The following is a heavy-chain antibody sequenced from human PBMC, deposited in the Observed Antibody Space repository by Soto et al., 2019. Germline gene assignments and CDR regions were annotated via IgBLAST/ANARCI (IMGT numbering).Heavy chain of an antibody. CDR1: GFTFSSYA. CDR2: VSFDGTNK. CDR3: ARDNRQWLLHYYGMDV. D-gene: IGHD6-19*01. V-gene: IGHV3-30-3*01. J-gene: IGHJ6*02. Sequence: QVQLVESGGGVVQPGRSLRLSCAASGFTFSSYAMHWVRQAPGKGLEWVAVVSFDGTNKYYADSVKGRFTISRDNSKNTLYLQMNSLRAEDTAVYFCARDNRQWLLHYYGMDVWGQGTTVTVSS.